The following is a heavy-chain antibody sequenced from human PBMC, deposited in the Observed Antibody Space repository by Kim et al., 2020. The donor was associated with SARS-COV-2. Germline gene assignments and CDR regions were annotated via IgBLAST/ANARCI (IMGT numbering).Heavy chain of an antibody. CDR2: IWYDGSNK. CDR1: GFTFSSYG. CDR3: ARDQVPYYYGSGSSD. J-gene: IGHJ3*01. V-gene: IGHV3-33*01. Sequence: GGSLRLSCAASGFTFSSYGMHWVRQAPGKGLEWVAVIWYDGSNKYYADSVKGRFTISRDNSKNTLYLQMNSLRAEDTAVYYCARDQVPYYYGSGSSDWGQGTMVTVSS. D-gene: IGHD3-10*01.